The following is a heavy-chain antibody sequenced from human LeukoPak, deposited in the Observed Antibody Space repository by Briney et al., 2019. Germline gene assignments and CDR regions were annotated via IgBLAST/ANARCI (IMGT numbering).Heavy chain of an antibody. CDR2: IYYSGST. CDR3: ARDRKYYGDYVGVGNWFDP. V-gene: IGHV4-39*07. J-gene: IGHJ5*02. CDR1: GGSISSSSYY. Sequence: SEILSLTCTVSGGSISSSSYYWGWIRQPPGKGLEWIGSIYYSGSTYYNPSLKSRVTISVDTSKNQFSLKLSSVTAADTAVYYCARDRKYYGDYVGVGNWFDPWGQGTLVTVSS. D-gene: IGHD4-17*01.